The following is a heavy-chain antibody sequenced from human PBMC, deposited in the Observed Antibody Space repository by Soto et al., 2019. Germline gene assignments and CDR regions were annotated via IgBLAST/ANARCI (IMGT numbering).Heavy chain of an antibody. J-gene: IGHJ5*02. V-gene: IGHV4-39*01. CDR1: GGSIISSNYY. Sequence: SETLSLTCTVSGGSIISSNYYWAWIRQPPGKGLEWIGTIYYSGTTYYNTSLKSRLTISVDTSRNQFSLNLSSVTAADTAVYYCARLNKPGWFDPWGQGTLVTSPQ. CDR2: IYYSGTT. CDR3: ARLNKPGWFDP.